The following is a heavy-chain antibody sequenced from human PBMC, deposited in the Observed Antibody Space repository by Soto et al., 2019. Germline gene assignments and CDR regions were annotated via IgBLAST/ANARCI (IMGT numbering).Heavy chain of an antibody. D-gene: IGHD2-15*01. CDR3: SREYWSSGHARTFHP. J-gene: IGHJ1*01. CDR2: ISHDGKAQ. V-gene: IGHV3-30*04. Sequence: QVQLVESGGGVVQPGRSLRLSCAASGLTFTTTVLHWVRQAPGKGLEWVAGISHDGKAQHYPESEKGRFSVSRDNSKNAVYLQMDSLRTEDTAVYHCSREYWSSGHARTFHPWGQGTLVTVTS. CDR1: GLTFTTTV.